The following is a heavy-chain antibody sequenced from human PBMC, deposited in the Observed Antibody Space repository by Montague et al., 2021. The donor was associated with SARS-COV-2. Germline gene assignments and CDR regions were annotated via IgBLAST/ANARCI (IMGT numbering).Heavy chain of an antibody. CDR1: GFTFSSYA. V-gene: IGHV3-30-3*01. D-gene: IGHD4-17*01. J-gene: IGHJ4*02. Sequence: SLRLSCAASGFTFSSYAMHRVRQAPGKGLEWVAVISYDGSNKYYADSVKGRFTISRDNSKNTLYLQMNSLRAEDTAVYYCAREDYGDYGFDYWGQGTLVTVSS. CDR3: AREDYGDYGFDY. CDR2: ISYDGSNK.